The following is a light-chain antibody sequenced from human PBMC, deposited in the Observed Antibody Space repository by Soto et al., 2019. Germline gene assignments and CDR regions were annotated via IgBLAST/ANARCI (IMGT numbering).Light chain of an antibody. V-gene: IGKV2-30*01. J-gene: IGKJ1*01. CDR3: QQYGSSGT. Sequence: DVVITQSPLSLPVTLGQPASISCMSNQSLVYSDGIAYFSWFQQRPGQAPRLLINDASRRATGIPDRFSGGGSGTDFTLTISRLEPEDFAVYYCQQYGSSGTFGQGTKVDI. CDR1: QSLVYSDGIAY. CDR2: DAS.